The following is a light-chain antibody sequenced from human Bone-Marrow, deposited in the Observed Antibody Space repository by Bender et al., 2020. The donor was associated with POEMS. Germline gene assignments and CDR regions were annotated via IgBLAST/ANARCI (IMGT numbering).Light chain of an antibody. V-gene: IGLV1-44*01. Sequence: QSVLTQPPSASGTPGQRVTISCSGSNSNIGTNAVNWYQQFPGTAPKLLIYSDNQRPSGVPDRFYAFKSGTSASLAIRGLQSGDDADYYCAAWDAGLGGGVFGGGTKLTVL. CDR1: NSNIGTNA. J-gene: IGLJ3*02. CDR3: AAWDAGLGGGV. CDR2: SDN.